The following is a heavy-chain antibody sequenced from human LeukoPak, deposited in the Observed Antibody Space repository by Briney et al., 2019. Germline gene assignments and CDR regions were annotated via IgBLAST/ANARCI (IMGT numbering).Heavy chain of an antibody. V-gene: IGHV3-15*01. CDR3: TADLPPPRGYDYPFDY. CDR2: IKSKTDGETT. J-gene: IGHJ4*02. CDR1: GFTVSSNC. D-gene: IGHD5-12*01. Sequence: GGSLRLSCAASGFTVSSNCMSWVRQAPGKGLECVGRIKSKTDGETTDYAAPAKGRFTISRDDSKNMLYLQMNSLKSEDTAVYYCTADLPPPRGYDYPFDYWGQGSLVTVSS.